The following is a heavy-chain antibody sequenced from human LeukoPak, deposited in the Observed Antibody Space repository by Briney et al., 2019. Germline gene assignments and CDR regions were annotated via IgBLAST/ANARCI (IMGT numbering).Heavy chain of an antibody. D-gene: IGHD3-3*01. CDR3: ARTGDFWSGPDAFDV. Sequence: SETLSLTCTVSGGSISSYYWSWIRQPPGKGLEWIGYIYTSGSTNYNPSLKSRVTISVDTSKNQFSLKLSSVTAADTAVYYCARTGDFWSGPDAFDVWGQGTMVTVSS. J-gene: IGHJ3*01. CDR1: GGSISSYY. CDR2: IYTSGST. V-gene: IGHV4-4*09.